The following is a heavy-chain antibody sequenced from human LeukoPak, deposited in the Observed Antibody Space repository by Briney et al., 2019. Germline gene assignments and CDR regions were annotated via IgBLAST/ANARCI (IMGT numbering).Heavy chain of an antibody. CDR3: AKEVAARGRPLSDP. CDR1: GFTFTTYA. CDR2: IPSTGSDT. D-gene: IGHD6-6*01. J-gene: IGHJ5*02. Sequence: PGGSLRLSCAASGFTFTTYAMSWVRQIPGKGLEWVSGIPSTGSDTYYADSVKGRFTISRDNSKNTLYLQMNSLRVEDTALYYCAKEVAARGRPLSDPWGQGTLVTVAS. V-gene: IGHV3-23*01.